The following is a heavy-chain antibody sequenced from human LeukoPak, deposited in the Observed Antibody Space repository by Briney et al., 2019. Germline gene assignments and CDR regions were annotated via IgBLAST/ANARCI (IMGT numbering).Heavy chain of an antibody. CDR1: GGSISSGGYY. J-gene: IGHJ4*02. CDR2: IYYSGST. CDR3: ARAYGDYGRPDY. V-gene: IGHV4-31*03. Sequence: SETLSLTCTVSGGSISSGGYYWSWIRQHPGKGLEWIGYIYYSGSTYYNPSLKSRVTISVGTSKNQFSLKLSSVTAADTAVYYCARAYGDYGRPDYWGQGTLVTVSS. D-gene: IGHD4-17*01.